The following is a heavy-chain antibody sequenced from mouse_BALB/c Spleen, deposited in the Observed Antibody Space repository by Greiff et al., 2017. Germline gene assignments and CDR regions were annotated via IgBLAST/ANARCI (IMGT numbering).Heavy chain of an antibody. CDR1: GYTFTDYA. CDR3: ASGDGKGAMDY. Sequence: QVQLQQSGAELVRPGVSVKISCKGSGYTFTDYAMHWVKQSHAKSLEWIGVISTYYGDASYNQKFKGKATMTVDKSSSTAYMELARLTSEDSAIYYCASGDGKGAMDYWGQGTSVTVSS. CDR2: ISTYYGDA. D-gene: IGHD2-1*01. V-gene: IGHV1S137*01. J-gene: IGHJ4*01.